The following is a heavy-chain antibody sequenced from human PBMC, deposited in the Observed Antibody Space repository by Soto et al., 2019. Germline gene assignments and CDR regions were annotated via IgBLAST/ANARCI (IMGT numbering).Heavy chain of an antibody. J-gene: IGHJ6*02. Sequence: QVQLQESGPGLVKPSETLSLTCTVSDGSISSYYWSWIRQPAGKGLEWIGRIYTSGSTNYNPSLKSRVTMSVDTSKNQFSLKLSSVTAADTAVYYCARDHSSSWYYYYYGMDVWGQGTTVTVSS. CDR1: DGSISSYY. V-gene: IGHV4-4*07. D-gene: IGHD6-13*01. CDR2: IYTSGST. CDR3: ARDHSSSWYYYYYGMDV.